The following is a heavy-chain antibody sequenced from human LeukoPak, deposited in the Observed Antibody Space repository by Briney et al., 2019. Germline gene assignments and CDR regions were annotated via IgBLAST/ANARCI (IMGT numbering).Heavy chain of an antibody. CDR2: ISSSSSYI. CDR3: ARGCSSTSCYDY. V-gene: IGHV3-21*01. D-gene: IGHD2-2*01. CDR1: GFTFSSYS. J-gene: IGHJ4*02. Sequence: GGSLRLSCAASGFTFSSYSMNWVRQAPGKGLEWVSSISSSSSYIYYADSVKGRFTISRDNAKNSLYLQMNSLRAEDTAVYYCARGCSSTSCYDYWGQGTLVTVSS.